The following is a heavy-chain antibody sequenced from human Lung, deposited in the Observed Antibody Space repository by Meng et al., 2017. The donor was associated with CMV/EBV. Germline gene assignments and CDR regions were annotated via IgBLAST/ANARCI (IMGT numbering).Heavy chain of an antibody. CDR2: ISSSSSSI. Sequence: LTXAASGFILSLHSMNWVRQAPGKGLEWVSSISSSSSSIYYADSVKGRFTVSRDNAKNSLYLQMDSLRVDDTAVYYCSRKPRYSSGCYDYWGQGTMVNVYS. D-gene: IGHD6-19*01. J-gene: IGHJ4*02. CDR1: GFILSLHS. CDR3: SRKPRYSSGCYDY. V-gene: IGHV3-21*01.